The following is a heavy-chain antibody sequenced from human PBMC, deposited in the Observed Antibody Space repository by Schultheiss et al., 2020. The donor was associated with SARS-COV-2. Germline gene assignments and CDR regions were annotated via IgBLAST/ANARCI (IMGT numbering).Heavy chain of an antibody. J-gene: IGHJ4*02. CDR2: INHSGST. Sequence: SETLSLTCTVSGGSVSSGSYYWSWIRQPPGKGLEWIGEINHSGSTNYNPSLKSRVTISVDTSTNQFSLKLSSVTAADTAVYYCARLPLGATTSFDYWGQGTLVTVSS. V-gene: IGHV4-61*01. CDR1: GGSVSSGSYY. CDR3: ARLPLGATTSFDY. D-gene: IGHD1-26*01.